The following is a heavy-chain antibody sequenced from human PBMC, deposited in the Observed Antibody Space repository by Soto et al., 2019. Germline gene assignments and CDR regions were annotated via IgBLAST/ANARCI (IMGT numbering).Heavy chain of an antibody. J-gene: IGHJ6*02. CDR3: AADRKTYYDSSGYYYYGMDV. CDR1: GCTFTRSA. V-gene: IGHV1-58*01. CDR2: IVVGSGNT. Sequence: AAVKVSCKASGCTFTRSAVQWVRQARGQRLEWIGWIVVGSGNTNYAQKFQERVTITRDMSTSTAYMELSSLRSEDTAVYYCAADRKTYYDSSGYYYYGMDVWGQGTTVTVSS. D-gene: IGHD3-22*01.